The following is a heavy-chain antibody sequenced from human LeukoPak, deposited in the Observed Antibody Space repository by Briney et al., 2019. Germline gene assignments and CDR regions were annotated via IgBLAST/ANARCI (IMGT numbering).Heavy chain of an antibody. D-gene: IGHD3-22*01. CDR3: AREHPITVIVVVIAGGLDY. V-gene: IGHV3-21*01. CDR1: GFTFRSYN. CDR2: ITSSSSYI. Sequence: GGSLRLSRASSGFTFRSYNVHWVRQAPGKGLEWVSYITSSSSYIYYADAVKGRFTISRDNAKNSLYLPMNSQSAQDTPVYHCAREHPITVIVVVIAGGLDYWGQGTLVTVSS. J-gene: IGHJ4*02.